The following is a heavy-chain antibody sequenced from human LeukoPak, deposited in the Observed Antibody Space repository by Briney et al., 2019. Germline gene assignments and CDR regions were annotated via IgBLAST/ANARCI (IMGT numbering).Heavy chain of an antibody. Sequence: PGGSLRLSCAASGFTFSSYAMSWVRQAPGKGLEWVSAIIGSGSSTYYADSVKGRFTISRDNSKNTLFLQMNSLRAEDTAVYYCAKDRAQQLVLDFWGQGTLVTVRS. CDR2: IIGSGSST. D-gene: IGHD6-13*01. CDR3: AKDRAQQLVLDF. CDR1: GFTFSSYA. V-gene: IGHV3-23*01. J-gene: IGHJ4*02.